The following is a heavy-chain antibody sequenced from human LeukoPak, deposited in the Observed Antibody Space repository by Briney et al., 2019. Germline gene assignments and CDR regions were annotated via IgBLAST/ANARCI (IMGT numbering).Heavy chain of an antibody. CDR3: ARGDIRRGYSGY. CDR2: IYHSGST. Sequence: PSETLSLTCTVSGYSISSGYYWGWIRQPPGKGLEWIGSIYHSGSTYYNPSLKSRVTISVDTSKNQFSLKLSSVTAADTAVYYCARGDIRRGYSGYWGQGTLVTVSS. D-gene: IGHD5-18*01. CDR1: GYSISSGYY. V-gene: IGHV4-38-2*02. J-gene: IGHJ4*02.